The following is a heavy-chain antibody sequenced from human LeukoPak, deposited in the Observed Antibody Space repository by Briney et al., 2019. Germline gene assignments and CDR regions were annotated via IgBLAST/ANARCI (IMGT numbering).Heavy chain of an antibody. CDR2: INPNSGGT. J-gene: IGHJ5*02. Sequence: ASVKVSCKASGYTFIAYYMHWVRQAPGQGLEWMGWINPNSGGTNYAQKFQGRVTMTRDTSISTAYMDLSRLRSDDTAVYYCARGMGVLVPAATWFDPWGQGTLVTVSS. D-gene: IGHD2-2*01. CDR3: ARGMGVLVPAATWFDP. CDR1: GYTFIAYY. V-gene: IGHV1-2*02.